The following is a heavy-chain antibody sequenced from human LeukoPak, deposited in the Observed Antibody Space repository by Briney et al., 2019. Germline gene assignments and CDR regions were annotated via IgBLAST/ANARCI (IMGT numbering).Heavy chain of an antibody. CDR1: EFTISSCW. D-gene: IGHD6-19*01. J-gene: IGHJ4*02. V-gene: IGHV3-7*01. CDR2: IKQDGSEK. CDR3: ARAGYSSGWDY. Sequence: GGSLRLSCAVSEFTISSCWMSWVRQAPGKGLEWVANIKQDGSEKYHVDSVKGRFTISRDNAENSLYLQMNSLRGEDTAVYFCARAGYSSGWDYWGQGTLVTVSS.